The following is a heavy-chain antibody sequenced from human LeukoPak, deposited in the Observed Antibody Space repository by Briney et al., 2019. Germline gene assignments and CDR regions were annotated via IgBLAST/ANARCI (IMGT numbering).Heavy chain of an antibody. CDR2: ISSSGSTI. Sequence: PGVSLRLSCAASGFTFSSYEMNWVRRSPGKGLEWVSYISSSGSTIYYADSVKGRFTISRDNAKNSLYLQMNSLRAEDTAVYYCARDRYCSSTSCYDQDYFDYWGQGTLVTVSS. V-gene: IGHV3-48*03. CDR3: ARDRYCSSTSCYDQDYFDY. D-gene: IGHD2-2*01. CDR1: GFTFSSYE. J-gene: IGHJ4*02.